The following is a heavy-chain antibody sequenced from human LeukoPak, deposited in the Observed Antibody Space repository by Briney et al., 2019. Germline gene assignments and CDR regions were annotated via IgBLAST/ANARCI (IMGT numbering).Heavy chain of an antibody. Sequence: GGSLRLSCAASGVTFSSYGMRWVRQAPGKGLEWVSGISGSASSTYYADSVKGRFTISRDNSKDTLYLQMNSLRAEDTAVYYCAKGPLIEVAGTTWDYWGQGTLVTVAS. CDR3: AKGPLIEVAGTTWDY. D-gene: IGHD6-19*01. CDR2: ISGSASST. V-gene: IGHV3-23*01. CDR1: GVTFSSYG. J-gene: IGHJ4*02.